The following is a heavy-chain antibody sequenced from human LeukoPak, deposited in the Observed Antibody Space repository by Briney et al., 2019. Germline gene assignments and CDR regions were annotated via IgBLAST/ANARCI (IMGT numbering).Heavy chain of an antibody. V-gene: IGHV3-53*01. J-gene: IGHJ3*02. D-gene: IGHD2-2*01. CDR3: ARVVPAAADAFDI. CDR1: GFPVSSNY. Sequence: WGSLTLSCAASGFPVSSNYLSWVRQAPGKGLEWVSVIYSGGDTYYSDSVKGRFTISRDNSKNTLYLQVNSLRAEDTAVYYCARVVPAAADAFDIWGQGTMVTVSS. CDR2: IYSGGDT.